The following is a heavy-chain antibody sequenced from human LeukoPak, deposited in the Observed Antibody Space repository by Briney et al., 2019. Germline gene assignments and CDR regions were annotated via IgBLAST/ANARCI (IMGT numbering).Heavy chain of an antibody. CDR1: GFTFSSYA. V-gene: IGHV3-23*01. CDR3: ARRAGGYSHPYDY. J-gene: IGHJ4*02. CDR2: ISGSGGST. D-gene: IGHD4-23*01. Sequence: PGGSLRLSCAASGFTFSSYAMSWVRQAPGKGLEWVSAISGSGGSTYYADSVKDRFTISRDNSKNTLYLQMNSLRAEDTAVYYCARRAGGYSHPYDYWGQGTLVTVSS.